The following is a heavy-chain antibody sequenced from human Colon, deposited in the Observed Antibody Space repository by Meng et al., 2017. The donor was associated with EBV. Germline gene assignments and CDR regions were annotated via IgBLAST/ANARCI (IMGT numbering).Heavy chain of an antibody. CDR3: AKDLGRGRCSGGSCYSGWYFDL. D-gene: IGHD2-15*01. Sequence: EVQLLVSGGGLVQPGGSLRLSCAASGFTFSGYAMSWGRQAPGMGLEWVSTISGSGSSAYYADSVKGRFTISRDNSNNTLYLQMNSLRAEDTAIYYCAKDLGRGRCSGGSCYSGWYFDLWGRGTLVTVPQ. V-gene: IGHV3-23*01. CDR1: GFTFSGYA. CDR2: ISGSGSSA. J-gene: IGHJ2*01.